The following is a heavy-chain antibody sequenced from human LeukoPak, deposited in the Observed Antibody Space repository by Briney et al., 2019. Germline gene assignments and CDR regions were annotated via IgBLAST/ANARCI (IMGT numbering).Heavy chain of an antibody. CDR2: MSSDGNAM. D-gene: IGHD3-22*01. CDR3: VRESEYYFDHSASFDY. CDR1: GFTFTAYL. J-gene: IGHJ4*02. Sequence: TGGSRRLSCAASGFTFTAYLIHWVRQAPGKGLEWVAVMSSDGNAMFYADSVKGRFTISRDNSKNTLYLQMNSLRAEDTAVYYCVRESEYYFDHSASFDYWGQGTLVTVSS. V-gene: IGHV3-30-3*01.